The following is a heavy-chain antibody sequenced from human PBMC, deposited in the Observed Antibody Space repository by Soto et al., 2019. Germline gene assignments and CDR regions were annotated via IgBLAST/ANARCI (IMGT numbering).Heavy chain of an antibody. CDR3: AKDLFPTSGQRFFFES. V-gene: IGHV3-23*01. CDR1: GFTFSTYA. Sequence: GSLRLSCAASGFTFSTYAMTWVRQAPGRGLEWVSTILHDETPFYTDSVKGRFTISRDNVRGTLYLQMNGLRVEDAALYYCAKDLFPTSGQRFFFESWGQGSLVTVSS. CDR2: ILHDETP. J-gene: IGHJ4*02. D-gene: IGHD2-21*01.